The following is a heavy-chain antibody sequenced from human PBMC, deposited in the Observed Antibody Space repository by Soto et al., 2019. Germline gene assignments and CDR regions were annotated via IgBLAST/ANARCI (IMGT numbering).Heavy chain of an antibody. CDR3: ARSIYDFWSGYYFHLDY. CDR1: GGSFSGYY. CDR2: INHSGST. J-gene: IGHJ4*02. V-gene: IGHV4-34*01. D-gene: IGHD3-3*01. Sequence: SETLSRTCAVYGGSFSGYYWSWIRQPPGKGLEWIGEINHSGSTNYNPSLKSRVTISVDTSKNQFPLKLSSVTAADTAVYYCARSIYDFWSGYYFHLDYWGQGTLVTVSS.